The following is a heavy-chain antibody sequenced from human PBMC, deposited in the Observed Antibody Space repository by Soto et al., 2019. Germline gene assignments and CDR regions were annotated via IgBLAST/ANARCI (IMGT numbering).Heavy chain of an antibody. CDR2: VKDRGAT. CDR3: VRSSYFDTGGYYGATWHYYGMDV. CDR1: GGSLSNYG. V-gene: IGHV4-34*01. D-gene: IGHD3-22*01. Sequence: SETLSLTCGVYGGSLSNYGWNWIRQPPGKGLEWIGEVKDRGATNYSPSLKSRVTMSEDTSNNQFSLRLSSVTAADTAVYYCVRSSYFDTGGYYGATWHYYGMDVWGPGTTLTVSS. J-gene: IGHJ6*02.